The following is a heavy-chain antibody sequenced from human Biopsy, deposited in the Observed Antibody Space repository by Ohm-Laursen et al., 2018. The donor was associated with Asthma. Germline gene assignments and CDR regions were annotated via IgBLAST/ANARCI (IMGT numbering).Heavy chain of an antibody. CDR1: GYTFIGYH. CDR2: IIPIFGTP. Sequence: EASVKVSCKTSGYTFIGYHIHWVRQAPGQGLEWMGGIIPIFGTPSYAQNFQSRLTITADDSTSTVYMELSSLRSEDTAMYYCARSYCGGDCFSPFDYWGQGTLVTVSS. CDR3: ARSYCGGDCFSPFDY. J-gene: IGHJ4*02. D-gene: IGHD2-21*01. V-gene: IGHV1-69*13.